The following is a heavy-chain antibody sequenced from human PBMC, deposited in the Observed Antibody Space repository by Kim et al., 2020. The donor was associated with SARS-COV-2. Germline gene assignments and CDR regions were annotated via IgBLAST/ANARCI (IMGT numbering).Heavy chain of an antibody. CDR2: INSDGSST. CDR1: GFTFSSYW. CDR3: ARDLRAAGHHFDRYYYGMDV. V-gene: IGHV3-74*01. D-gene: IGHD6-13*01. Sequence: GGSLRLSCAASGFTFSSYWMHWVRQAPGKGLVWVSRINSDGSSTSYADSVKGRFTISRDNAKNTLYLQMNSLRAEDTAVYYCARDLRAAGHHFDRYYYGMDVWGQGTTVTVSS. J-gene: IGHJ6*02.